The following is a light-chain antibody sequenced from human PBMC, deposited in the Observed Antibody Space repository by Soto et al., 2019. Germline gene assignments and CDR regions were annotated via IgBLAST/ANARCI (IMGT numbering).Light chain of an antibody. CDR1: QSISSY. Sequence: DIQMTQSPSPLSASVGDRVTITCRASQSISSYLNWYQQKPGKAPKLLIYDVSALKRGVPPRFSGSGSGTEFTLTISSLQPDDFATYYCQQYDSFSVTFGQGTKVDIK. J-gene: IGKJ1*01. CDR3: QQYDSFSVT. V-gene: IGKV1-5*01. CDR2: DVS.